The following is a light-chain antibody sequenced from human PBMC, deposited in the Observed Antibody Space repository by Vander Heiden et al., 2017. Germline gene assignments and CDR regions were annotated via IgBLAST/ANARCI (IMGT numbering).Light chain of an antibody. J-gene: IGKJ5*01. CDR3: QQYSSYSVT. V-gene: IGKV1-5*03. CDR1: QTINNW. Sequence: QMPQSPSTLSASVGDRVTITCRASQTINNWLAWYQQKPGEAPNLLIYKASTLQTGVPSRFSGTGSGTEFTLTINSLQPDDFGTYYCQQYSSYSVTFGQGTRLEIK. CDR2: KAS.